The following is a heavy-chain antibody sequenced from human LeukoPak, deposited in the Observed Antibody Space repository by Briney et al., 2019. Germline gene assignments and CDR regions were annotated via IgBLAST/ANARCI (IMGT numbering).Heavy chain of an antibody. V-gene: IGHV4-39*07. CDR1: GGSFNSNAFY. CDR2: FYYSGST. J-gene: IGHJ4*02. D-gene: IGHD3-3*02. CDR3: VRAPFLAVPGYGPVY. Sequence: PSETLSLTCTVSGGSFNSNAFYWGWIRQPPGKGLEWIGSFYYSGSTYYSPSLKSRVTISRDTSKNQFSLRLSSVIAADTAVYYCVRAPFLAVPGYGPVYWGQGTLVTVSS.